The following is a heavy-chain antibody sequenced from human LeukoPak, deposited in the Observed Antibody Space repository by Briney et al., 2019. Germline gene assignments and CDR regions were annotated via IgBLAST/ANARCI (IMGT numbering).Heavy chain of an antibody. CDR1: GFTFGDYA. J-gene: IGHJ4*02. D-gene: IGHD6-19*01. V-gene: IGHV4-34*01. CDR2: INHSGST. Sequence: PGGSLSLSCTASGFTFGDYARTWVRQPPGKGLEWIGEINHSGSTNYNPSPKSRVTISVDTSKNQFSLKLSSVTAADTAVYYCARGLYSSGRALGYWGQGTLVTVSS. CDR3: ARGLYSSGRALGY.